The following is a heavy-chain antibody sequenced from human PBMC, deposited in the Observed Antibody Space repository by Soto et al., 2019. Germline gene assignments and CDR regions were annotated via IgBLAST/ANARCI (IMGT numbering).Heavy chain of an antibody. V-gene: IGHV4-34*01. CDR1: TESLRGYY. D-gene: IGHD6-19*01. J-gene: IGHJ5*02. CDR3: ACGLFSSDWYSCFDP. Sequence: SETLSLTCAVSTESLRGYYWTWIRQSPGKGLEWIGEISQSGFTNYNPSLESRVTLSVDTSKSEFSLHLTSMTAADTALYYCACGLFSSDWYSCFDPWGQGTLVTVSS. CDR2: ISQSGFT.